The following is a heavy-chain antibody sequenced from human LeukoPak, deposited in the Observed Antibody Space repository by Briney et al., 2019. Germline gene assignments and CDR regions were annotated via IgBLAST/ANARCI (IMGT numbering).Heavy chain of an antibody. Sequence: SVKVACKSSGGTFSSYDMSWVRQTPGQGLEWMGGITPMFGTAKYAQKFQGRVTITAVESMSTAYMELSSLRSENTAVYYCARGWLAETTVVTPYNYWGQGTLVTVSS. J-gene: IGHJ4*02. CDR1: GGTFSSYD. V-gene: IGHV1-69*13. CDR2: ITPMFGTA. D-gene: IGHD4-23*01. CDR3: ARGWLAETTVVTPYNY.